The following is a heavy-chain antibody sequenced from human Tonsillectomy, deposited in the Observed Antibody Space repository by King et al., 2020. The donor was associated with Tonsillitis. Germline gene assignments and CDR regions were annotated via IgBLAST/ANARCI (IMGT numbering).Heavy chain of an antibody. CDR1: GFTFSSYG. J-gene: IGHJ3*02. Sequence: VQLVESGGGVVQPGRSLRLSCATSGFTFSSYGMHWVRQAPGKGLEWVAVISDDGTNKFYADSVKGRFTISRDNSENTLYLQINSLRAEETALYYCASDWGGTNPLDVFDIWGQGTLVTVSS. V-gene: IGHV3-33*05. CDR2: ISDDGTNK. CDR3: ASDWGGTNPLDVFDI. D-gene: IGHD2-8*01.